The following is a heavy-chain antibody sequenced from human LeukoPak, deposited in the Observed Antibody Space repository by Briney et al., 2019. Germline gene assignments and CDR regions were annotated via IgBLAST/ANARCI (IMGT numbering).Heavy chain of an antibody. CDR2: ITGSGGNT. V-gene: IGHV3-23*01. D-gene: IGHD3-9*01. CDR3: AKWGDYDVLTGYYVSDY. J-gene: IGHJ4*02. Sequence: GASLRLSCAASGFTFSNYAMSWVRQAPGKGLEWVSAITGSGGNTYYADSVKGRFTISRDNSKNTVFLQMNSLRARDTAVYYCAKWGDYDVLTGYYVSDYWGQGTLVTVSS. CDR1: GFTFSNYA.